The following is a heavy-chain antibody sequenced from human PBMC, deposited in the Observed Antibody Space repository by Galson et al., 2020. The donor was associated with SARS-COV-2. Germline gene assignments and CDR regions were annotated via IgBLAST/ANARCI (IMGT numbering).Heavy chain of an antibody. D-gene: IGHD5-18*01. CDR1: GFSLSTTAMA. CDR2: IYWDDDD. V-gene: IGHV2-5*02. J-gene: IGHJ4*02. Sequence: KMSGPTLVKPPQTLTLTCTLSGFSLSTTAMAVGWIRQPPGKALEWLALIYWDDDDRYSPSLKSRLTITKDTSKNQVVLTMTSMDPVDTATYYCARYRLTYFDYWGQGTLVTVSS. CDR3: ARYRLTYFDY.